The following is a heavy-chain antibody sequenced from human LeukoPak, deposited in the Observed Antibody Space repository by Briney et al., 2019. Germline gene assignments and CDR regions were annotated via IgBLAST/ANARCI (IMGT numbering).Heavy chain of an antibody. J-gene: IGHJ6*03. D-gene: IGHD3-16*01. CDR1: GFTFSSYA. Sequence: GGSLRLSCAASGFTFSSYAMHWVRQAPGKGLEWVAVISYDGSNKYYADSVKGRFTISRDNSKNTLHLQMNSLRAEDTAVYYCARDRAPYYVLYYMDVWGKGTTVTVSS. CDR3: ARDRAPYYVLYYMDV. CDR2: ISYDGSNK. V-gene: IGHV3-30*04.